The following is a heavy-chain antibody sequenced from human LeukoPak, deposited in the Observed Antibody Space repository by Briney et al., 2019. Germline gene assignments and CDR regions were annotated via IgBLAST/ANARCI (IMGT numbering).Heavy chain of an antibody. CDR2: INPSGGST. CDR3: ARDEGGTAVRYYFDY. V-gene: IGHV1-46*01. J-gene: IGHJ4*02. Sequence: GASVKVSCKASGYTFTGYYMHWVRQAPGQGLEWMGIINPSGGSTSYAQKFQGRVTMTRDTSTSTVYMELSSLRSEDTAVYYCARDEGGTAVRYYFDYWGQGTLVTASS. D-gene: IGHD2-21*02. CDR1: GYTFTGYY.